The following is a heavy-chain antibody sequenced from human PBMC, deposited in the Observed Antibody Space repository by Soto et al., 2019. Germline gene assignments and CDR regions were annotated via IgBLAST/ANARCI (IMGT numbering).Heavy chain of an antibody. J-gene: IGHJ4*02. D-gene: IGHD2-2*01. CDR1: GFTFSSYA. V-gene: IGHV3-23*01. CDR3: AKTVSTTWAFDY. CDR2: ITGSDGNT. Sequence: EVQLLESGGGLVQPGGSLRLSCAASGFTFSSYAMSWVRQAPGKGLEWVSAITGSDGNTYYADSVKGRFTISRDNSKNRLYLQMNSLRADDTAVYYCAKTVSTTWAFDYWGQGTLVTVSS.